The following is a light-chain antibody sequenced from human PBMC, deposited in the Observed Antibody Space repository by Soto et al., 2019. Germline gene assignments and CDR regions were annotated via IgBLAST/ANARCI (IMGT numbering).Light chain of an antibody. Sequence: QSVLTQPASVSGSPGQSITISCTGTSSDVGGYNYVSWYQQHPGKAPKLMIYDVSNRPSGVSNRFSGSKSGNTASLTISGLQAEDEADYYCSSYTRRVFGNGTKVTVL. CDR2: DVS. J-gene: IGLJ1*01. V-gene: IGLV2-14*01. CDR1: SSDVGGYNY. CDR3: SSYTRRV.